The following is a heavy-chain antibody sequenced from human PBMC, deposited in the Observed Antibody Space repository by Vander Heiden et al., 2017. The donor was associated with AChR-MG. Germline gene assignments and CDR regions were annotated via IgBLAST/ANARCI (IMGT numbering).Heavy chain of an antibody. CDR1: GCTFTSYA. V-gene: IGHV1-3*01. CDR2: INAGNGNT. D-gene: IGHD4-17*01. CDR3: ARNYGGNSEFDY. Sequence: QVQLVQSGAEVKKPGASVKVSCKASGCTFTSYAMHWVRQAPGQRLEWMGWINAGNGNTKYSQKFQGRVTITRDTSASTAYMELSSLRSEDTAVYYCARNYGGNSEFDYWGQGTLVTVSS. J-gene: IGHJ4*02.